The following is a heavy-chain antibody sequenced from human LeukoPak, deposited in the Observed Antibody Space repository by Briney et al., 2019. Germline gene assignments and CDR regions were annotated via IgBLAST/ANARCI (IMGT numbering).Heavy chain of an antibody. CDR3: TTDVVVLDY. J-gene: IGHJ4*02. V-gene: IGHV3-15*04. Sequence: GGSLRLSCAASGFTFSNAWMSWVGQAPGKGLEWVGRIESKADGGTTDYAAPVKGRFTISRDDSKDTLYLQMNSLKTEDTAVYYCTTDVVVLDYWGQGALVTVSS. CDR1: GFTFSNAW. D-gene: IGHD2-15*01. CDR2: IESKADGGTT.